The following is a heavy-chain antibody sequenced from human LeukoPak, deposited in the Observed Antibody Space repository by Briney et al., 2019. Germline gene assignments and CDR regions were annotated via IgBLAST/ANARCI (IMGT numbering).Heavy chain of an antibody. J-gene: IGHJ6*02. V-gene: IGHV3-66*04. CDR1: GFTASTNY. CDR3: ARHFGVITKGVYYYYYGMDV. Sequence: GGSLRLSCAASGFTASTNYMSWVRQAPGEGLEWVSVIYSGGSTYYGDSVKGRFTISRDNSKNTLYLQMNSLRAEDTAVYYCARHFGVITKGVYYYYYGMDVWGQGTTVTVSS. D-gene: IGHD3-3*01. CDR2: IYSGGST.